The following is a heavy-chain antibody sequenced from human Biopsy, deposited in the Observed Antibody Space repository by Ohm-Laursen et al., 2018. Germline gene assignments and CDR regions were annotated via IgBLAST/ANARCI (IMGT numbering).Heavy chain of an antibody. D-gene: IGHD2/OR15-2a*01. V-gene: IGHV3-30*18. CDR1: GFTFSNSG. J-gene: IGHJ6*02. CDR3: AKDKGTFNFYYYGMDV. Sequence: SLRLSCAASGFTFSNSGMHWVRQAPGKGLEWVAAISYDGSKTDYGDSVKGRLNISGDNSKNTLDLQMSSLRVEDTAVYFCAKDKGTFNFYYYGMDVWGQGTTVTVSS. CDR2: ISYDGSKT.